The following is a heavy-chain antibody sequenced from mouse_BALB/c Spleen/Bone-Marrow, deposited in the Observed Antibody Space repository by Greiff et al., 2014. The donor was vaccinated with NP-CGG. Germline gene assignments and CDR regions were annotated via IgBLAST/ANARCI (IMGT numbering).Heavy chain of an antibody. J-gene: IGHJ2*01. CDR3: TRGRTWDFDY. CDR1: GYTFTTYY. Sequence: QVQLQQSGAELVKPGTSVKLSCKASGYTFTTYYMYWVKQRPGQGLEWIGEINPNNGGTNFKEKFKSKATLTVDKSSSTAYMQLSSLTSEDSAVYYCTRGRTWDFDYWGRGTTLTVSS. V-gene: IGHV1S81*02. D-gene: IGHD4-1*01. CDR2: INPNNGGT.